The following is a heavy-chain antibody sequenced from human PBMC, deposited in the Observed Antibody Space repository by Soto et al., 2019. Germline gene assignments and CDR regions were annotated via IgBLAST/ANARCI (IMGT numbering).Heavy chain of an antibody. Sequence: ASVNVSCKASGVTFTSSAMQWVRQARGQRLEWIGWIVVGSGNTNYAQKFQERVTITRDMSTSTAYIELSSLRSEDTAVYYCAAENWYEDYYYYGMDVWGQGTTVTVSS. V-gene: IGHV1-58*02. CDR3: AAENWYEDYYYYGMDV. CDR2: IVVGSGNT. CDR1: GVTFTSSA. D-gene: IGHD1-1*01. J-gene: IGHJ6*02.